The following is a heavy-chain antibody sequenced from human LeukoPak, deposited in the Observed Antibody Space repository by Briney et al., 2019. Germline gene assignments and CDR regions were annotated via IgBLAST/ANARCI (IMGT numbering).Heavy chain of an antibody. Sequence: GESLKISCKGSGYSFTNYGISWVRQMPGKGLEWMGRIDPSDSYSNYGPSVQGSVTISADRSISTAYLQWRNLKASDTAMYYCARQLDYYDKRDYWGQGTLVTVAS. D-gene: IGHD3-22*01. CDR2: IDPSDSYS. CDR1: GYSFTNYG. CDR3: ARQLDYYDKRDY. J-gene: IGHJ4*02. V-gene: IGHV5-10-1*01.